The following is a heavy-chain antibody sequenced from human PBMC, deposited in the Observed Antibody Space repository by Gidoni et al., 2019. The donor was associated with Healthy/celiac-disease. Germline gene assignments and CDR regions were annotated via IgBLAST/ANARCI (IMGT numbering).Heavy chain of an antibody. CDR2: IYYSGRT. CDR1: GGSISRSSYY. CDR3: ARRVYYYDSSGFSVYNWFDP. Sequence: HLQLQESGPGLVKPSETLSLTCTVSGGSISRSSYYWGWIRQPPGKGLEWIGSIYYSGRTYYDPSLKSRVTISVDTSKSQCSLRRSSVTAADTAVYYCARRVYYYDSSGFSVYNWFDPWGQGTLVTVSS. V-gene: IGHV4-39*01. J-gene: IGHJ5*02. D-gene: IGHD3-22*01.